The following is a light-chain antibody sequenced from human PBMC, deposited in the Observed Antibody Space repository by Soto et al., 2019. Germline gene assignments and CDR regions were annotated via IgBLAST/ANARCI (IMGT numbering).Light chain of an antibody. CDR2: KVS. Sequence: DIQMTQSPSTLSASVGDRVTITCRASQSISTWLAWYQHKPGKAPKLLISKVSNLENVVPLRFSGSASGTEFILTINNLQPDDFATYYCQQYKSYIRTFGQGTKVEI. V-gene: IGKV1-5*03. J-gene: IGKJ1*01. CDR1: QSISTW. CDR3: QQYKSYIRT.